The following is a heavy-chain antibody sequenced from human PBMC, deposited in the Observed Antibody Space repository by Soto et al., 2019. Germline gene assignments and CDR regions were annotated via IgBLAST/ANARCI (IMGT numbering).Heavy chain of an antibody. CDR1: GGSISSSSYY. CDR3: ATYYYDSSGHPDPNFDY. CDR2: IYYSGST. V-gene: IGHV4-39*01. D-gene: IGHD3-22*01. J-gene: IGHJ4*02. Sequence: PSETLSLTCTVSGGSISSSSYYWGWIRQPPGKGLEWIGSIYYSGSTYYNPSLKSRVTISVDTSKNQFSLKLSSVTAADTAVYYCATYYYDSSGHPDPNFDYWGQGTLVTVSS.